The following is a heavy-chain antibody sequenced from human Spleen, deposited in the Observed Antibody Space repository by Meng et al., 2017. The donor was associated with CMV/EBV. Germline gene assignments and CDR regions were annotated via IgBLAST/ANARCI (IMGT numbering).Heavy chain of an antibody. CDR2: ITPSGSP. CDR1: GGSFSGYS. D-gene: IGHD6-19*01. J-gene: IGHJ4*02. Sequence: CAVAGGSFSGYSWSWIRQPPGKGLQWIGEITPSGSPNYNPSLKSRVTISVGTFKNQFSLRLTSVTAADTAVYYCAKEGGSGWYYFDYWGQGTLVTVSS. V-gene: IGHV4-34*01. CDR3: AKEGGSGWYYFDY.